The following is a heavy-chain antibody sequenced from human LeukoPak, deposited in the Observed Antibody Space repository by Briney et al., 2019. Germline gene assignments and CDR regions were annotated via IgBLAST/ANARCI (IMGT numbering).Heavy chain of an antibody. Sequence: GGSLRLSCAASGFTFNIYAMTWVRQAPGKGLEWVSTIRSSSAEMYYQTTLKGRFTISRDDAKNSLYLQMNSLRAEDTAVYYCATEPHYYGSGSYLPFDYWGQGTPVTVSS. CDR2: IRSSSAEM. D-gene: IGHD3-10*01. V-gene: IGHV3-21*01. CDR1: GFTFNIYA. CDR3: ATEPHYYGSGSYLPFDY. J-gene: IGHJ4*02.